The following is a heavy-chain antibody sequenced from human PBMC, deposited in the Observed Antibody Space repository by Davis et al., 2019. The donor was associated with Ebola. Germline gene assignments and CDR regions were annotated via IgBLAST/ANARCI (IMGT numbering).Heavy chain of an antibody. CDR3: ARDAVLSRGELDF. V-gene: IGHV4-59*01. J-gene: IGHJ4*02. Sequence: SETLSLTCTVSGGSITSYYWNWIRQPPGKGLEWIGYIYYSGSTNYNPSLQSRVAISVDTSKNQFSLKLSSVTAADTAVYYCARDAVLSRGELDFWGQGTLVTISS. D-gene: IGHD3-10*01. CDR2: IYYSGST. CDR1: GGSITSYY.